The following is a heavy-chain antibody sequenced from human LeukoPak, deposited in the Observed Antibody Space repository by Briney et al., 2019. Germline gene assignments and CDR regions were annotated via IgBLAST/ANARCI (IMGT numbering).Heavy chain of an antibody. V-gene: IGHV3-30*03. D-gene: IGHD1-14*01. CDR1: GFTFSSYG. Sequence: GGSLRLSCAASGFTFSSYGMHWVRQAPGKGLEWVAVISYDGSNKYYADSVKGRFTISRDNSKNTLYLQMNSLRAEDTALYYCARALDPAITSSHNWFDPWGQGTLVTVSS. CDR3: ARALDPAITSSHNWFDP. CDR2: ISYDGSNK. J-gene: IGHJ5*02.